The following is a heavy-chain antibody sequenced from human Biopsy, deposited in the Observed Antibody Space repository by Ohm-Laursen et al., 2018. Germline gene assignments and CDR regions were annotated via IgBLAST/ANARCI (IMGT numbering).Heavy chain of an antibody. CDR3: ARGRSHLLPDHDWFDP. V-gene: IGHV3-21*06. D-gene: IGHD1-14*01. Sequence: SLRLSCAASGFSLTNYTINWVRQAPGKGLEWVSSISRSTSHILYAETLKGRFTSSRDNAKNSVYLQMNGLRVEDTAAYYCARGRSHLLPDHDWFDPWGQGTLVTVSS. CDR2: ISRSTSHI. CDR1: GFSLTNYT. J-gene: IGHJ5*02.